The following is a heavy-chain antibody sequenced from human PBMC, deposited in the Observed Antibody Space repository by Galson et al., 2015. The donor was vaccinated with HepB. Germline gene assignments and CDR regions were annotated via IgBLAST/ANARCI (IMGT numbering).Heavy chain of an antibody. CDR3: ARDATVAAAAVGWFDP. V-gene: IGHV1-2*02. D-gene: IGHD6-13*01. J-gene: IGHJ5*02. Sequence: SVTVSCKASGYTFTGYYMHWVRQAPGQGLEWMGWINPNSGGTNYAQKFQGRVTMTRDTSISTAYMELSRLRSDDTAVYYCARDATVAAAAVGWFDPWGQGTLVTVSS. CDR2: INPNSGGT. CDR1: GYTFTGYY.